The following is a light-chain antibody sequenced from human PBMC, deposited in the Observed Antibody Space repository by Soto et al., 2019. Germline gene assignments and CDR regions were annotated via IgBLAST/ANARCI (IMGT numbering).Light chain of an antibody. Sequence: QAALTQPPSASGSPGQSVTISCTGTSSDVGGYKYVSWYQQHPGKAPKLMIYEVSKRPSGVPDRFSGSKSGNTASLTVSGLQAEDEADYYCSSYAGSILGVFGGGTKLTVL. CDR1: SSDVGGYKY. CDR2: EVS. J-gene: IGLJ3*02. CDR3: SSYAGSILGV. V-gene: IGLV2-8*01.